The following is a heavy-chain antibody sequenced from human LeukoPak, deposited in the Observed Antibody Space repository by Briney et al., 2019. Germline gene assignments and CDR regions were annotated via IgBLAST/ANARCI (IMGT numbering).Heavy chain of an antibody. CDR2: IIPIFATA. D-gene: IGHD4-11*01. CDR3: ARSDSNSYGGGYYYYYYMDV. CDR1: GVTFSSYA. J-gene: IGHJ6*03. Sequence: ASVKLSCKASGVTFSSYAISWVRQAPGKGLELQKEIIPIFATANYAQKFKGRVTTTTDESTSTAYMELSSLRSEDTAVYYCARSDSNSYGGGYYYYYYMDVWGKGTTVTVSS. V-gene: IGHV1-69*05.